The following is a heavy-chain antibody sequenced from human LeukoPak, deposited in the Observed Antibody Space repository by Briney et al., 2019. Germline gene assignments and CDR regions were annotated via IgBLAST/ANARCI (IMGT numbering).Heavy chain of an antibody. D-gene: IGHD6-19*01. CDR2: INAGNGNT. V-gene: IGHV1-3*01. Sequence: ASVKVSCKASGYTFTSYAMHWVRQAPGQRLEWMGWINAGNGNTKYSQKFQGRVTITRDTSANTAYMELSSLRSEDTAVYYCATEAGTLGYYYYGMDVWGQGTTVTVSS. CDR1: GYTFTSYA. J-gene: IGHJ6*02. CDR3: ATEAGTLGYYYYGMDV.